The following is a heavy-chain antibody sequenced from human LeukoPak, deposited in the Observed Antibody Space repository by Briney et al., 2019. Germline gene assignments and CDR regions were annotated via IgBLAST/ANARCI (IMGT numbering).Heavy chain of an antibody. V-gene: IGHV4-34*01. Sequence: SETLSLTCAVYGGSFSGFYWSWIRQPPGKGLEWIGEISHSGTTYYNPSLESRVTVSVGTPKSQFSLRLSSVTAADTAVYYCARGGLDTKRGGYFDFWGQGILVTVSS. D-gene: IGHD5-18*01. J-gene: IGHJ4*02. CDR2: ISHSGTT. CDR1: GGSFSGFY. CDR3: ARGGLDTKRGGYFDF.